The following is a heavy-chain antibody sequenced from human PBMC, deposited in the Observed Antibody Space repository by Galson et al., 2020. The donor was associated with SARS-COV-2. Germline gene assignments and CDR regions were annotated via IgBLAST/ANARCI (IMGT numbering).Heavy chain of an antibody. D-gene: IGHD6-13*01. J-gene: IGHJ6*03. CDR3: ARQGPDGKAAPGTNYYYYMDG. CDR2: IYPGDSDT. V-gene: IGHV5-51*01. CDR1: GYTFNKYW. Sequence: HGESLKISCRGSGYTFNKYWIGWVRQMPGKGLESMGIIYPGDSDTRYSPSFQGQVTISADKSINTAYLQWSSLKASDSAIYYCARQGPDGKAAPGTNYYYYMDGWGKGTTVTVSS.